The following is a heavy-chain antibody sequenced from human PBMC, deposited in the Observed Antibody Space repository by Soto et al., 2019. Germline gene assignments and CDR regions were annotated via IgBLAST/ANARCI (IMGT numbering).Heavy chain of an antibody. D-gene: IGHD2-15*01. CDR2: ISSSGGST. V-gene: IGHV3-23*01. CDR1: GFTFSSNA. Sequence: GGSLRLSCAASGFTFSSNAMIWVRQAPGKGLEWVSGISSSGGSTYYADSVKGRFTISRDNSKNMLYPQMNNLRAEDTAVYYCAKAQGGSYFDYWGQGTLVTVSS. J-gene: IGHJ4*02. CDR3: AKAQGGSYFDY.